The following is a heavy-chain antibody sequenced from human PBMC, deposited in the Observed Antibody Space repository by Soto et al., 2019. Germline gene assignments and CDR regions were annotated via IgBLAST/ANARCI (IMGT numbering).Heavy chain of an antibody. D-gene: IGHD3-22*01. CDR3: ARGHTYYYDSSGPEWFDP. V-gene: IGHV1-2*04. CDR2: INPNSGGT. Sequence: ASVKVSCKASGYTFTGYYMHWVRQAPGQGLEWMGWINPNSGGTNYAQKFQGWVTMTRETSISTAYMELSRLRSDDTAVYYCARGHTYYYDSSGPEWFDPWGQGTLVTVSS. CDR1: GYTFTGYY. J-gene: IGHJ5*02.